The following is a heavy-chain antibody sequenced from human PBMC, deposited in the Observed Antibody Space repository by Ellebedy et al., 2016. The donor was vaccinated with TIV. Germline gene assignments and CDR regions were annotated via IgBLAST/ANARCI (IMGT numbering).Heavy chain of an antibody. Sequence: SETLSLXXAVYGGSFSGYYWSWIRQPPGKGLEWIGEINHSGSTNYNPSLKSRVTISVDTSKNQFSLKLSSVTAADTAVYYCARGHIKRIAARPNGGAFDIWGQGTMVTVSS. D-gene: IGHD6-6*01. J-gene: IGHJ3*02. CDR1: GGSFSGYY. CDR2: INHSGST. CDR3: ARGHIKRIAARPNGGAFDI. V-gene: IGHV4-34*01.